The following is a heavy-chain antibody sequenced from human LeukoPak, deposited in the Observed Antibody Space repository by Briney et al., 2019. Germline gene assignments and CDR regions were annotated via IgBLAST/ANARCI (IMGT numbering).Heavy chain of an antibody. J-gene: IGHJ6*03. D-gene: IGHD5-24*01. V-gene: IGHV3-21*01. Sequence: PGGSLRLSCAASGFTFSSYSMNWVRQAPGKGLEWVSFISSSSSYIYYADSVKGRFTISRDNAKNSLYLQMNSLRAEDTAVYYCARSEMGYYNYYMDVWGKGTTVTISS. CDR3: ARSEMGYYNYYMDV. CDR2: ISSSSSYI. CDR1: GFTFSSYS.